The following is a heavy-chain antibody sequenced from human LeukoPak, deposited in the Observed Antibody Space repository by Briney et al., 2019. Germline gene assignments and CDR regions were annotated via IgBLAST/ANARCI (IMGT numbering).Heavy chain of an antibody. V-gene: IGHV3-7*01. CDR3: ARVRGAIWATIESYAFDI. J-gene: IGHJ3*02. CDR2: IKQDGSEK. CDR1: GFTFSSYA. Sequence: PGGSLRLSCAASGFTFSSYAMHWVRQAPGKGLEWVANIKQDGSEKYYVDSVKGRFTISRDNAKNSLYLQMNSLRAEDTAVYYCARVRGAIWATIESYAFDIWGQGTMVTVSS. D-gene: IGHD5-12*01.